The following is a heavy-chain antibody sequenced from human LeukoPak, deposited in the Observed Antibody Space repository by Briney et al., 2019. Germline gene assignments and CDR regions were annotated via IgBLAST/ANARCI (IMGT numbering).Heavy chain of an antibody. CDR1: GFIVSSDY. Sequence: GGSLRLSCAASGFIVSSDYMSWVRQAPGKGLEWVSVIYSGGSTFYADSVKGRFTISRDNSKNTLYLQMNSLRAEDTAVYYCAKGLNSGSYFRDAFDIWGQGTMVTVSS. V-gene: IGHV3-53*01. CDR3: AKGLNSGSYFRDAFDI. CDR2: IYSGGST. D-gene: IGHD1-26*01. J-gene: IGHJ3*02.